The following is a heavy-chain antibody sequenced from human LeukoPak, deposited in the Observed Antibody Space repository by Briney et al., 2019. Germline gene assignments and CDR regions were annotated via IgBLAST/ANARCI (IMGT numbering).Heavy chain of an antibody. D-gene: IGHD3-3*01. CDR3: ARGISYFDY. V-gene: IGHV4-34*01. CDR2: INHSGST. J-gene: IGHJ4*02. Sequence: ASETLSLTCTVSGGSISSYYWSWIRQPPGKGLEWIGEINHSGSTNYNPSLKSRVTISVDTSKNQFSLKLSPVTAADTAVYYCARGISYFDYWGQGTLVTVSS. CDR1: GGSISSYY.